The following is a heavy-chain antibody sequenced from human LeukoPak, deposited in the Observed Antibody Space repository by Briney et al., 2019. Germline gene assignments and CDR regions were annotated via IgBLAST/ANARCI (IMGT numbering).Heavy chain of an antibody. V-gene: IGHV4-34*01. Sequence: PSETLSLTCAVYGGSFSGYYWSWIRQPPGKGLEWIGEINHSGSTNYNPSLKSRVTISVDTSRNQFSLNLNSVTAADTALYYCARRVVPAAIGYWGQGALVTVSS. J-gene: IGHJ4*01. CDR3: ARRVVPAAIGY. D-gene: IGHD2-2*01. CDR1: GGSFSGYY. CDR2: INHSGST.